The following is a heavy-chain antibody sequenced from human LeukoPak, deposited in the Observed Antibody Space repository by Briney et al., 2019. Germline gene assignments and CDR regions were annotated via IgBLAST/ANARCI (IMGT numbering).Heavy chain of an antibody. J-gene: IGHJ4*02. Sequence: ASVKVSCKASGYTFTGYYMHWVRQAPGRGLEWMGWINPNSGGTNYAQKFQGRVTMTRDTSISTAYMELSRLRSDDTAVYYCARNAGRWFGELLYYWGQGTLVTVSS. CDR1: GYTFTGYY. V-gene: IGHV1-2*02. CDR3: ARNAGRWFGELLYY. CDR2: INPNSGGT. D-gene: IGHD3-10*01.